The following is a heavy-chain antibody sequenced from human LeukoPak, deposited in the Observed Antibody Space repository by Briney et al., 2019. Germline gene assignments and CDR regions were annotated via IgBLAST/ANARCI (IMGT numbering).Heavy chain of an antibody. J-gene: IGHJ2*01. CDR2: INHSGST. CDR1: GGSFSGYY. V-gene: IGHV4-34*01. D-gene: IGHD3-9*01. Sequence: SETLSPTCAVYGGSFSGYYWSWIRQPLGKGLEWIGEINHSGSTNYNPSLKSRVTISVDTSKNQFSLKLSSVTAADTAVYYCATKLGYFWYFDLWGRGTLVTVSS. CDR3: ATKLGYFWYFDL.